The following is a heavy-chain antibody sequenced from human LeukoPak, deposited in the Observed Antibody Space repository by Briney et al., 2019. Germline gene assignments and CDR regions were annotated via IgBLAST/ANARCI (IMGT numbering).Heavy chain of an antibody. D-gene: IGHD3-22*01. Sequence: ASVKVSCKAPGYTFTIYDINWVRQAPGQGLEWMGWINPNSGGTNYAQKFQGRVTMTRDTSISTAYMELSRLRSDDTAVYYCARGTDYYDSTELDYWGQGTLVTVSS. CDR1: GYTFTIYD. CDR2: INPNSGGT. CDR3: ARGTDYYDSTELDY. J-gene: IGHJ4*02. V-gene: IGHV1-2*02.